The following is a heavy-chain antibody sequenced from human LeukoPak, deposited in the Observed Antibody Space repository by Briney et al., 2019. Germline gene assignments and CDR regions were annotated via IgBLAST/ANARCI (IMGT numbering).Heavy chain of an antibody. CDR3: ARGDGYNYWDY. CDR1: GFTVSSNY. Sequence: GGSLRLSCAASGFTVSSNYMSWVRQAPGKGLEWVSVIYIGGNTYYADSVKSRFTISRDNSKNTLYLQMNSLTAEDTAVYYCARGDGYNYWDYWGQGTLVTVSS. CDR2: IYIGGNT. J-gene: IGHJ4*02. D-gene: IGHD5-24*01. V-gene: IGHV3-53*01.